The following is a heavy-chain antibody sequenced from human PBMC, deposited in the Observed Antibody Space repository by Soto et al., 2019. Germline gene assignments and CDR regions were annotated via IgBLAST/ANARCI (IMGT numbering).Heavy chain of an antibody. V-gene: IGHV3-74*01. CDR2: INSDGSST. J-gene: IGHJ1*01. Sequence: EVQLVESGGGLVQPVGYLRLSCAASGFTFSSYWMHWVRQAPGKGLGWVSRINSDGSSTSYADSVKGRFTISRDNANNPLCLQINCLRAEDTVVYYCARDVGAYWCQGTLVTV. CDR1: GFTFSSYW. D-gene: IGHD1-26*01. CDR3: ARDVGAY.